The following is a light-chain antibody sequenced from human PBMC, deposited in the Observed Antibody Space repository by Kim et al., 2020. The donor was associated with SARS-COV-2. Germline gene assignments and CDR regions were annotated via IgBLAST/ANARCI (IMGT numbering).Light chain of an antibody. CDR2: GAS. J-gene: IGKJ5*01. Sequence: ASVGDRVNRTCRASQDIRNDLGWYQQNPGRAPKRLIYGASSLQSGVPSRFSGSGSGTEFTLTISSLQPEDFATYFCLQHNTYPITFGQGTRLEIK. V-gene: IGKV1-17*01. CDR3: LQHNTYPIT. CDR1: QDIRND.